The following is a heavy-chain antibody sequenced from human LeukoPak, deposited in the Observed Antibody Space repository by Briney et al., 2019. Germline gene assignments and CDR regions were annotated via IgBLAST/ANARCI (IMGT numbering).Heavy chain of an antibody. Sequence: ASVKVSCKASGGTFSSYAISWVRQAPGQGLEWMGRIIPILGIANYAQKFQGRVTITADKSTSTAYMELRSLRSDDTAVYYCARAGGWTIGYFDYWGQGTLVTVSS. V-gene: IGHV1-69*04. CDR1: GGTFSSYA. D-gene: IGHD3-16*01. J-gene: IGHJ4*02. CDR2: IIPILGIA. CDR3: ARAGGWTIGYFDY.